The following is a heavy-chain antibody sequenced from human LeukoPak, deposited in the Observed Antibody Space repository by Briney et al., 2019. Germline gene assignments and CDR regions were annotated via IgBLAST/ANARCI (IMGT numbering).Heavy chain of an antibody. CDR1: GGTFSSYA. CDR3: ARDARDYYDSSGYYDYYYYYMDV. V-gene: IGHV1-18*01. CDR2: ISAYNGNT. J-gene: IGHJ6*03. D-gene: IGHD3-22*01. Sequence: ASVKVSCKASGGTFSSYAISWVRQAPGQGLEWMGWISAYNGNTNYAQKLQGRVTMTTDTSTSTAYMELRSLRSDDTAVYYCARDARDYYDSSGYYDYYYYYMDVWGKGTTVTVSS.